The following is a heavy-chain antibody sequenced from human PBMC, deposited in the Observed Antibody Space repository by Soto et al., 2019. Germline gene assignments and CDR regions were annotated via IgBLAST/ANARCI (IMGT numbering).Heavy chain of an antibody. J-gene: IGHJ3*01. Sequence: QVQLQESGPGLVKPSGSLSLTCAVSGDSISSPKWWTWLRQPPGKGLEWIGDLLHSGTTNYNPSLKSLVTLAVDEPQNQFSLKLTSVTAADTAIYYSAYSSGWYRHDVWGQGTSVTVSS. CDR2: LLHSGTT. CDR3: AYSSGWYRHDV. D-gene: IGHD6-19*01. V-gene: IGHV4-4*02. CDR1: GDSISSPKW.